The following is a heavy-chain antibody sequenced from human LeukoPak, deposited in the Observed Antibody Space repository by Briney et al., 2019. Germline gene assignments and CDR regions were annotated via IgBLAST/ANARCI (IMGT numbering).Heavy chain of an antibody. J-gene: IGHJ6*02. D-gene: IGHD1/OR15-1a*01. V-gene: IGHV4-30-2*01. CDR3: ATLNKGDYYYGMDL. CDR2: ISHTGST. CDR1: GGSVSSGGFS. Sequence: SQTLSLTCAVSGGSVSSGGFSWRWIRQPPGKGLECIGSISHTGSTYYNPSLKSRVTISVDSSKNQLSLKLSSVTAADTAVYYCATLNKGDYYYGMDLGGQGTTVTVSS.